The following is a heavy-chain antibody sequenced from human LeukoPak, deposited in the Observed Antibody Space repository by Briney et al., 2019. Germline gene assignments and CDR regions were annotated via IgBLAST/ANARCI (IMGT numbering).Heavy chain of an antibody. V-gene: IGHV3-21*04. J-gene: IGHJ6*02. Sequence: GGSLRLSCAASGFTFSSYSMNWVRQSPRKGLEWVSSISSSSSYIYYADSVKGRFTISRDNAKNSLYLQMNSLRAEDTAVYYCARDLFDGDYDLYYYYGMDVWGQGTTVTVSS. CDR2: ISSSSSYI. CDR3: ARDLFDGDYDLYYYYGMDV. D-gene: IGHD4-17*01. CDR1: GFTFSSYS.